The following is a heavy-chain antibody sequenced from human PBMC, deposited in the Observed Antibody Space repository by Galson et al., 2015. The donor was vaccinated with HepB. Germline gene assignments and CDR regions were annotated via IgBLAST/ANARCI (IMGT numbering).Heavy chain of an antibody. CDR3: ARETYYDFWSGYYGPYYYYYMDV. CDR1: GYTFTSYA. D-gene: IGHD3-3*01. CDR2: INAGNGNT. J-gene: IGHJ6*03. Sequence: SVKVSCKASGYTFTSYAMHWVRQAPGQRLEWMGWINAGNGNTKYSQKFQGRVTITRDTSASTAYMELSSLRSEDTAVYYCARETYYDFWSGYYGPYYYYYMDVWGKGTTVTVSS. V-gene: IGHV1-3*01.